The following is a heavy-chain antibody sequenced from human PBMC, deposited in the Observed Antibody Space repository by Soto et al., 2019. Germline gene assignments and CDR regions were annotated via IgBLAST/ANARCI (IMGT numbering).Heavy chain of an antibody. J-gene: IGHJ6*02. CDR2: IYYRGST. CDR3: ARSQQLGDWPRRNYYYGXEV. V-gene: IGHV4-30-4*01. Sequence: SETLSLTCTVSGGSISSVDYYWSWIRQPPGKGLELIGYIYYRGSTYYNPSLMSRVSISVDTSKNQFSLKLTSVTAADTAVYYCARSQQLGDWPRRNYYYGXEVWGQGTTVTXS. D-gene: IGHD3-10*01. CDR1: GGSISSVDYY.